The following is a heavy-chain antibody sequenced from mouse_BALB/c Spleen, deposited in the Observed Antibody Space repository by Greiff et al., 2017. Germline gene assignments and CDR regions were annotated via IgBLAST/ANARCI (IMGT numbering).Heavy chain of an antibody. Sequence: EVQRVESGGGLVKPGGSLKLSCAASGFTFSSYAMSWVRQSPEKRLEWVAEISSGGSYTYYPDTVTGRFTISRDNAKNTLYLEMSSLRSEDTAMYYCARALTTVVATDAMDYWGQGTSVTFSS. D-gene: IGHD1-1*01. CDR2: ISSGGSYT. CDR3: ARALTTVVATDAMDY. CDR1: GFTFSSYA. J-gene: IGHJ4*01. V-gene: IGHV5-9-4*01.